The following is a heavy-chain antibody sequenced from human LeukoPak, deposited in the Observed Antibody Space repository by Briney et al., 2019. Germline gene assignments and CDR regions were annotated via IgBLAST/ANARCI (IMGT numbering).Heavy chain of an antibody. J-gene: IGHJ3*02. V-gene: IGHV3-66*01. CDR3: ARGGGAEAFDI. CDR2: IYSGGST. D-gene: IGHD2-21*01. CDR1: GFNVSSNY. Sequence: GGSLRLSCAASGFNVSSNYMSWVRQAPGKGLEWVSVIYSGGSTNYADSVKGRFTISRDNSKNTLYLQMNSLRVEDTAVYYCARGGGAEAFDIWGQGTMVTVSS.